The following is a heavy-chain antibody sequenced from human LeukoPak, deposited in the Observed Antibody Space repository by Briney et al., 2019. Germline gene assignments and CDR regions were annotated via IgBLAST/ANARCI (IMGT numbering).Heavy chain of an antibody. Sequence: GGSLRLSCAASGFTFSSYGMSWVRQAPGKGLEWVSAISGSGGSTYYADSVKGRFTISRDNSKNTLYLQMNSLRAEDTAVYYCAKRGSPYGSGSGKGFDYWGQGTLVTVSS. J-gene: IGHJ4*02. CDR3: AKRGSPYGSGSGKGFDY. CDR2: ISGSGGST. D-gene: IGHD3-10*01. V-gene: IGHV3-23*01. CDR1: GFTFSSYG.